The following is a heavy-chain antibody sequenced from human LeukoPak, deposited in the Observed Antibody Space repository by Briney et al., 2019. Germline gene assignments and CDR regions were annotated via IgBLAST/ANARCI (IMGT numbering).Heavy chain of an antibody. V-gene: IGHV4-34*01. CDR3: ARGYSGYGAPSSY. CDR2: INHSGST. D-gene: IGHD5-12*01. J-gene: IGHJ4*02. CDR1: GGSFSGYY. Sequence: SETLSLTCAVYGGSFSGYYWSWIRQPPGKGLEWIGEINHSGSTNYNPSLKSRVTISVDTSKNQFSLKLSSVTAADTAVYYCARGYSGYGAPSSYWGQGTLVTVSS.